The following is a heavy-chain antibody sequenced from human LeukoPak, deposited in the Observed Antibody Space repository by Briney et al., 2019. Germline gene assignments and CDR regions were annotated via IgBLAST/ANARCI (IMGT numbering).Heavy chain of an antibody. CDR3: ARVRNDILTGYDFDY. V-gene: IGHV3-66*02. CDR1: GFTVSSNY. CDR2: IYSGGST. J-gene: IGHJ4*02. D-gene: IGHD3-9*01. Sequence: PGGSLRLSCAASGFTVSSNYMSWVRQAPGKGLEWVSVIYSGGSTYYADSVKGRFTISRDNSKNTLYLQMNSLRAEDTAVYYCARVRNDILTGYDFDYWGQATLVTVSS.